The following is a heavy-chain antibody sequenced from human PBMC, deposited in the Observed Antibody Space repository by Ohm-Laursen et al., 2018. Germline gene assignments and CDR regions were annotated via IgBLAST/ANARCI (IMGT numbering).Heavy chain of an antibody. J-gene: IGHJ5*02. CDR1: GFTVSNAW. V-gene: IGHV3-15*01. CDR2: IKSKAAGETR. CDR3: STDHFS. D-gene: IGHD2/OR15-2a*01. Sequence: SLRLSCAASGFTVSNAWMIWVRQAPGKGLEYVGRIKSKAAGETREYAEPVKGRFTILRDDSKNTLSLQMNSLKTEDTGVYYCSTDHFSWGQGTLVTVSS.